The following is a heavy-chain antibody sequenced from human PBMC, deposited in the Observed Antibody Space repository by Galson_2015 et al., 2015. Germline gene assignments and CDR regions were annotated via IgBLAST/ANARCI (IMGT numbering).Heavy chain of an antibody. J-gene: IGHJ4*02. V-gene: IGHV3-73*01. CDR2: IRSKANNYGT. CDR1: GFTFSDPA. D-gene: IGHD2-15*01. Sequence: SLRLSCAASGFTFSDPAIHWVRQASGKGLEWVGRIRSKANNYGTGYAASVKGRFTISRDDSKNTAYLQMNSQKTEDTAVYFCTRDMRTLDYWGQGTLVTVSS. CDR3: TRDMRTLDY.